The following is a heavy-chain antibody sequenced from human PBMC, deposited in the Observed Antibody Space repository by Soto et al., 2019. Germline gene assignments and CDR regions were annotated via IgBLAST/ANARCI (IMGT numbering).Heavy chain of an antibody. V-gene: IGHV1-2*04. CDR2: INPNSGGT. CDR3: ARSEGFSVAGTKGYNWFDP. J-gene: IGHJ5*02. D-gene: IGHD6-19*01. CDR1: GYTFTGYY. Sequence: GASVKVSCKASGYTFTGYYMHWVRQAPGQGLEWMGWINPNSGGTNYAQKFQGWVTMTRDTSISTAYMELSRLRSDDTAVYYCARSEGFSVAGTKGYNWFDPWGQGTLVTVSS.